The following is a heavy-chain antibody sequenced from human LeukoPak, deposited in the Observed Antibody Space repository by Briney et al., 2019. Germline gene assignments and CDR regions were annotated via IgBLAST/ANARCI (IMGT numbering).Heavy chain of an antibody. J-gene: IGHJ4*02. Sequence: ASVKVSCKASGYTFTSYYMHWVRQAPGQGLEWMGIINPSGGSTSYAQKFQGRVTMTRDMSTSTVYMELSSLRSEDTAVYYCARGVNYYDSSGYYHSGYAIDYWGQGTLVTVSS. V-gene: IGHV1-46*01. CDR2: INPSGGST. CDR1: GYTFTSYY. CDR3: ARGVNYYDSSGYYHSGYAIDY. D-gene: IGHD3-22*01.